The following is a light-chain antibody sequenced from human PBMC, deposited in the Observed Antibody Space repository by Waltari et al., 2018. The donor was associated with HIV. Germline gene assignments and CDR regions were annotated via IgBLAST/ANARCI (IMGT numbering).Light chain of an antibody. V-gene: IGLV1-51*02. J-gene: IGLJ3*02. CDR2: ENN. CDR1: TSNIGDNS. CDR3: GTWDSNLAAWV. Sequence: QSVLTQPPSVSAAPGQKVTFSCSGSTSNIGDNSVSWYQPLPRTAPKLLIYENNKRPSGSPDRFSGSKSGTSATLGITGLQTGDEADYYCGTWDSNLAAWVFGGGTKVTVL.